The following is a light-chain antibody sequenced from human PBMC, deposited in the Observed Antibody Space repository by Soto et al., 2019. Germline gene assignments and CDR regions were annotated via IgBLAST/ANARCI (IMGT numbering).Light chain of an antibody. V-gene: IGKV1-39*01. Sequence: DIQMTQSPSSLSDSVVDGGTITFLASQSISPYLNWYQQKPGKAPNLLIYSASILESGVPSRFSGSGSGTDFTLTISSLQPEDFATYFCQQSYSRPRTCGQGTKGDIK. J-gene: IGKJ1*01. CDR3: QQSYSRPRT. CDR1: QSISPY. CDR2: SAS.